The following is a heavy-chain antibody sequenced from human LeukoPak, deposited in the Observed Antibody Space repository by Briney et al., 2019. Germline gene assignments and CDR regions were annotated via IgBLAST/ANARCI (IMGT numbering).Heavy chain of an antibody. V-gene: IGHV4-39*07. J-gene: IGHJ4*02. D-gene: IGHD2-8*01. Sequence: SSETLSLTCTVSRGSVSSSTYYWSWVRQPPGKGLEWIASIYYTGSTYYNPSLKSRVTISLDMSKNEFFLTMTSVTTADTAVYFCTAEKNGSPHYWGQGTQVTVSS. CDR1: RGSVSSSTYY. CDR2: IYYTGST. CDR3: TAEKNGSPHY.